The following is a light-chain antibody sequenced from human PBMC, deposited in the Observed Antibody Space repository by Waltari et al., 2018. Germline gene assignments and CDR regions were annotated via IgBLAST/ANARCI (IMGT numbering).Light chain of an antibody. CDR3: AAWDDSMNGHWV. V-gene: IGLV1-44*01. CDR2: RSD. J-gene: IGLJ3*02. CDR1: TSNIGNNV. Sequence: QSVLTQPPSASATPGQRVTISCSGTTSNIGNNVVNWYQQLPGTAPKLLIYRSDQRPSGLPDRFSGSKSGSSASLAISGLQSEDEADYYCAAWDDSMNGHWVFGGGTKVTVL.